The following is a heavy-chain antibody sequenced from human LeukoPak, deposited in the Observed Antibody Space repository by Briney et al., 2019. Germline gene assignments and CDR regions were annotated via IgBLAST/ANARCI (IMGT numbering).Heavy chain of an antibody. CDR1: GYTFTSYG. CDR2: ISAYNGNT. Sequence: ASVKVSCKASGYTFTSYGISWLRQAPGQGLECMGWISAYNGNTNYAQKLQGRVTMTTDTSTSTAYMELRSLRSDDTAVYYCARDPHYGDYIVYYYYGMDVWGQGTTVTVSS. J-gene: IGHJ6*02. CDR3: ARDPHYGDYIVYYYYGMDV. D-gene: IGHD4-17*01. V-gene: IGHV1-18*01.